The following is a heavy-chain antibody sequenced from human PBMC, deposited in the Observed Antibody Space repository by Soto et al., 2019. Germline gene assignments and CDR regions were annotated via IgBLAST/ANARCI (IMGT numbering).Heavy chain of an antibody. D-gene: IGHD2-15*01. CDR3: ARPSTYCSGGSCYSDWYFDL. J-gene: IGHJ2*01. V-gene: IGHV4-59*08. CDR1: GGSISSYY. Sequence: QVQLQESGPGLVKPSETLSLTCTVSGGSISSYYWSWIRQPPGKGLEWIGYIYYSGSTNYNPSLKSRVTLSVDTSKNQFSLKLSSVTAADTAVYYCARPSTYCSGGSCYSDWYFDLWGRGTLVTVSS. CDR2: IYYSGST.